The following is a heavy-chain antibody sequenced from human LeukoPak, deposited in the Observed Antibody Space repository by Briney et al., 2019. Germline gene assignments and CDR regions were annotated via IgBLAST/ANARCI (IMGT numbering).Heavy chain of an antibody. CDR2: IKGDGSER. CDR1: GSTFSNYW. Sequence: GGSLRLSCEVSGSTFSNYWMSWIRQVPGKGLEWLACIKGDGSERRYVDSVRGRFTVSRDSAKNSLYLQMNSLRAEDTAVYYCASRQTDPTVVNGFWGQGTLVTVSS. V-gene: IGHV3-7*01. D-gene: IGHD4-11*01. J-gene: IGHJ4*02. CDR3: ASRQTDPTVVNGF.